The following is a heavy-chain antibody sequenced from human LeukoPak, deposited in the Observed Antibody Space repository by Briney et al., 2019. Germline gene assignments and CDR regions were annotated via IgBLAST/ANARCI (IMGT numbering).Heavy chain of an antibody. D-gene: IGHD3-22*01. CDR1: GGSISSYY. V-gene: IGHV4-59*01. J-gene: IGHJ4*02. CDR2: IYYSGST. CDR3: ASWPPIYYYDSSAKAGNDY. Sequence: SETLSLTCTVSGGSISSYYWSWIRQPPGKGLDWIGYIYYSGSTNYNPSLKSRVTISVDTSKNQFSLKLSSVTAADTAVYYCASWPPIYYYDSSAKAGNDYWGQGTLVTVSS.